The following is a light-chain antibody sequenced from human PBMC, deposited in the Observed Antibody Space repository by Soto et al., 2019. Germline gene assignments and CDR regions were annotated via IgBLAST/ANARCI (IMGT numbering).Light chain of an antibody. CDR3: QQRSTWHSCYT. CDR1: QSVSSN. CDR2: DAS. Sequence: EIVLIQSPATLSLPPGEIATLSCRASQSVSSNLAWYQQKPGQAPRLLIYDASNSSTGIPARFSGSGAGTGFTRTISRLEAEDFAVDYYQQRSTWHSCYTFGQGTKLELK. V-gene: IGKV3D-11*02. J-gene: IGKJ2*01.